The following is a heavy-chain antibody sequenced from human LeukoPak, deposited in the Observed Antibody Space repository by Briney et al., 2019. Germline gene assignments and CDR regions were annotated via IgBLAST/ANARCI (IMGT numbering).Heavy chain of an antibody. CDR1: GLTFSSYW. V-gene: IGHV3-7*01. Sequence: GGSLRLPCAASGLTFSSYWMSWVRQAPGKGLEWVANIKQDGSEKYYVDSVRGRFTISRDNAKNSLYLQMNSLRAEDTAVYYCARFCTSCSMSLFDFWGQGTLVTVSS. J-gene: IGHJ4*02. D-gene: IGHD2-2*01. CDR3: ARFCTSCSMSLFDF. CDR2: IKQDGSEK.